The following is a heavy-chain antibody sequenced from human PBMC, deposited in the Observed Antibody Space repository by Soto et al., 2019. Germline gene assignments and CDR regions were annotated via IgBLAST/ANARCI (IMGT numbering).Heavy chain of an antibody. V-gene: IGHV3-23*01. J-gene: IGHJ5*01. D-gene: IGHD3-10*01. Sequence: EVQLLESGGGLVQSGGSLSLSCAASGFTFSSYAMTWVRQAPGKGLEWVSDFSETGGNTYYAVSVKGRVTISRDNSKNTLDLQMNSLRAEDTALYYCAKVTDQGSDFWGQGPGVTVSS. CDR1: GFTFSSYA. CDR3: AKVTDQGSDF. CDR2: FSETGGNT.